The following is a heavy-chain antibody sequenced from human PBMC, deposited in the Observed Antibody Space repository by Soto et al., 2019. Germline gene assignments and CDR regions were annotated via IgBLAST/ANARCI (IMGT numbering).Heavy chain of an antibody. D-gene: IGHD2-15*01. CDR1: GGTFSSYT. J-gene: IGHJ4*02. V-gene: IGHV1-69*02. CDR3: ASSDASVVVVGHFDY. Sequence: QVQLVQSGAEVKKPGASVKVSCKASGGTFSSYTISWVRQAPGQGLEWMGRIIPILGIANYAQKFQGRVMITADKSTSTGYMALSSLRSEDTAVYYCASSDASVVVVGHFDYWGQGTLVTVSS. CDR2: IIPILGIA.